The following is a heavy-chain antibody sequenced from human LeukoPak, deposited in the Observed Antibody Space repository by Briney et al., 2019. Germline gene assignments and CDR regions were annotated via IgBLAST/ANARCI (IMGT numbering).Heavy chain of an antibody. CDR2: INPNSGGT. CDR3: ARFYDFWSGYYPRSRAFDI. CDR1: GYTFTGYY. J-gene: IGHJ3*02. V-gene: IGHV1-2*02. D-gene: IGHD3-3*01. Sequence: EASVKVSCKASGYTFTGYYMHWVRQAPGQGLKWMGWINPNSGGTNYAQKFQGRVTMTRDTSISTAYMELSRLRSDDTAVYYCARFYDFWSGYYPRSRAFDIWGQGTMVTVSS.